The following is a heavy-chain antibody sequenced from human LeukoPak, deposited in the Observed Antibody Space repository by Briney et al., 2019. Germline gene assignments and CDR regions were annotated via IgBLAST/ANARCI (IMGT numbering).Heavy chain of an antibody. CDR3: ARQGGFIAAAGFDY. J-gene: IGHJ4*02. D-gene: IGHD6-13*01. V-gene: IGHV5-51*01. Sequence: GESLKISCKGSGYLFTSLWIGWVRQTPGKGLEWMGIINPDDSDTRYSPSFQGQVTISADKSISTAYLQWSSLKASDTAMYYCARQGGFIAAAGFDYWGQGTLVTVSS. CDR1: GYLFTSLW. CDR2: INPDDSDT.